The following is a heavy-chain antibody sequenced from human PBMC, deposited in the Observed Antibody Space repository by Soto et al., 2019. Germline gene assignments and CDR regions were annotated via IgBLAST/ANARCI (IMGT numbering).Heavy chain of an antibody. J-gene: IGHJ5*02. CDR2: ISSGDAFT. V-gene: IGHV3-23*01. Sequence: EVQLLESGGGLVQPGGSLRLSCAASGFNFRNYAMSWVRQAPGKGLEWVSTISSGDAFTYYADSVKGRFTISRDYSKSTLYRQMNTLRAEDTAVYYCAKESQDSSFSWCQGTLVTVSS. D-gene: IGHD6-19*01. CDR3: AKESQDSSFS. CDR1: GFNFRNYA.